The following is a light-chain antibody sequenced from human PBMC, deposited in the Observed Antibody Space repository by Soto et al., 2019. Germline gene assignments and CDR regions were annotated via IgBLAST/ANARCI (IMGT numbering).Light chain of an antibody. CDR2: GSS. V-gene: IGKV3-15*01. CDR3: QQYTNWPPIT. CDR1: QSVGSN. Sequence: EILLTQSPATLPVSPGERATLCCRASQSVGSNLAWFQQKPGQAPRLLIYGSSTRATGVPARFSGSGSGADFTLTISNLQSEDFAVYYCQQYTNWPPITFGQGTRLEIK. J-gene: IGKJ5*01.